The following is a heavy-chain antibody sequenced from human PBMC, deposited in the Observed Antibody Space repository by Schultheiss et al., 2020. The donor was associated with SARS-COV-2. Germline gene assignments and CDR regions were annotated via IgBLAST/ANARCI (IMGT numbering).Heavy chain of an antibody. CDR1: GFTFSSYA. V-gene: IGHV3-9*01. J-gene: IGHJ4*02. D-gene: IGHD2-21*01. Sequence: GGSLRLSCAASGFTFSSYAMHWVRQAPGKGLEWVSGISWNSGSIGYADSVKGRFTISRDNAKNSLYVQMNSLKTEDTAVYYCTTVGHIVVGLGDYWGQGTLVTVSS. CDR3: TTVGHIVVGLGDY. CDR2: ISWNSGSI.